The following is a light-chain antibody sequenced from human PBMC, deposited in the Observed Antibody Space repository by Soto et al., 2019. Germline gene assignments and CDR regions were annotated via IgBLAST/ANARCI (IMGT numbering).Light chain of an antibody. CDR3: QTWGTGIQV. CDR1: SGHRSYA. Sequence: QLVLTQSPSASASLGASVKLTCTLSSGHRSYAIAWHQQQAEKGPRFLMKVNNDGSHFKGDGIPDRFSGSSSGAERYLTISSLQSEDEADYYCQTWGTGIQVFGGGTKLTVL. V-gene: IGLV4-69*01. CDR2: VNNDGSH. J-gene: IGLJ2*01.